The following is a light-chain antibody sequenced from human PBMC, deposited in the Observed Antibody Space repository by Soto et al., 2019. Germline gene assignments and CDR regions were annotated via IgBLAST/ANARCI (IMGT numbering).Light chain of an antibody. CDR2: GAS. V-gene: IGKV3-20*01. CDR3: HQYQNSPRT. CDR1: QSISSNY. Sequence: EIVLTQSPGTLSLSPGERATLSCRVSQSISSNYLAWYQQKPGQAPRLLIYGASTRATGIPDRLSGSGSGTDCTLTINSLEPEDLAVYYCHQYQNSPRTFGQGTKVEI. J-gene: IGKJ1*01.